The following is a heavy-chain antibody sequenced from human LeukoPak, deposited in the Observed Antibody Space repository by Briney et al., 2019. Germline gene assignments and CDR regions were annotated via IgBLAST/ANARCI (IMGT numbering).Heavy chain of an antibody. CDR1: GFTFSSYE. J-gene: IGHJ4*02. Sequence: GGSLRLSCAASGFTFSSYEMNWVRQAPGKGLEWVSYISSSGSTIYYADSVKGQFTISRDNAKNSLYLQMNSLRAEDTAVYYCAARELMTTVLNWGQGTLVTVSS. V-gene: IGHV3-48*03. CDR3: AARELMTTVLN. CDR2: ISSSGSTI. D-gene: IGHD4-17*01.